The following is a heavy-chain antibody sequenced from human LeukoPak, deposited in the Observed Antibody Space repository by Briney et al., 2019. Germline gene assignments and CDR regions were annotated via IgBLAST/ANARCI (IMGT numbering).Heavy chain of an antibody. V-gene: IGHV3-7*01. J-gene: IGHJ4*01. CDR3: ARDGTAAGLYFDL. D-gene: IGHD6-13*01. CDR1: GFTFTDYW. Sequence: GGSLRLSCAVSGFTFTDYWMNWVRQAPVKGLEWVASIRQDGDEKYYVDSLKGQFTMSRDNTKHSLSLQMSDLRAEETAGCYCARDGTAAGLYFDLWGQGTLVTVSS. CDR2: IRQDGDEK.